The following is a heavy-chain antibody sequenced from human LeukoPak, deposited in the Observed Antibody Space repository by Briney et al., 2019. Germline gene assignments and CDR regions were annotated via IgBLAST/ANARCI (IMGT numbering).Heavy chain of an antibody. CDR1: GYTFTSYY. D-gene: IGHD5-24*01. Sequence: ASVKVSCKASGYTFTSYYMHWVRQAPGQGRGWMGIINPSGGSTSYAQKFQGRVTMTRDTSTSTVYMELSSLRSEDTAVYYCARTVATIKPYYYVDVWGKGTTVTVSS. V-gene: IGHV1-46*01. CDR3: ARTVATIKPYYYVDV. J-gene: IGHJ6*03. CDR2: INPSGGST.